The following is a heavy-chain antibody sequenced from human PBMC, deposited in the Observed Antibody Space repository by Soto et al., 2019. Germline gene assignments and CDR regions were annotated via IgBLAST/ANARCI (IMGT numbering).Heavy chain of an antibody. CDR1: GYTFTRYG. CDR3: AMVDVYVTPSPQDV. V-gene: IGHV1-18*01. J-gene: IGHJ6*01. Sequence: QVQLVQSGAEVKNPGASVKVSCKASGYTFTRYGIGWARQAPGHGLEWMGWINTYNGNTNYAQNVQGRVTLTTDTSTSTAYMELRSLRSNDTAIYYCAMVDVYVTPSPQDVW. D-gene: IGHD3-16*01. CDR2: INTYNGNT.